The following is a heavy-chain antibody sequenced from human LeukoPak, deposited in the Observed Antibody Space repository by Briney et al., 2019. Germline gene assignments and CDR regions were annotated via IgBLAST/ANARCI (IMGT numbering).Heavy chain of an antibody. Sequence: ASVKVSCKASGYTFTSYYMHWVRQAPGQGLEWMGWMNPNSGNTGYAQKFQGRVTMTRNTSISTAYMELSSLRSEDTAVYYCARGVRGIPDYWGQGTLVTVSS. D-gene: IGHD3-10*01. CDR3: ARGVRGIPDY. CDR1: GYTFTSYY. V-gene: IGHV1-8*02. J-gene: IGHJ4*02. CDR2: MNPNSGNT.